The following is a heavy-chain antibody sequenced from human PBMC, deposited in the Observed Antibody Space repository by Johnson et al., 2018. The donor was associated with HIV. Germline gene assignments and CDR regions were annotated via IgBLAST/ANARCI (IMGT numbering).Heavy chain of an antibody. D-gene: IGHD6-19*01. CDR3: ARDQRSSGLNDQTDAFDI. J-gene: IGHJ3*02. CDR2: ISSNGGST. Sequence: VQLVESGGGLVQPGGSLRLSCAASGFTFSSYAMHWVRQAPGKGLEYVSAISSNGGSTYYANSVKGRFTISRDNSKNTLYLQMNSLRAEDTAVYYCARDQRSSGLNDQTDAFDIWGQGTMVTVSS. V-gene: IGHV3-64*01. CDR1: GFTFSSYA.